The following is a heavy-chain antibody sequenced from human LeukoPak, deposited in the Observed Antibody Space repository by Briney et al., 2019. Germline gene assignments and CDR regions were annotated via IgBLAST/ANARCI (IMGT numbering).Heavy chain of an antibody. D-gene: IGHD3-10*01. V-gene: IGHV1-18*01. CDR3: AREDHRFGEYFFDY. Sequence: ASVKVSCKASSYTFTTYSISWVRQAPGQGLEWMGWISAYNGNTNYAQKLQGRVTMTTDTSTSTAYMELRSLRYDDTAVYYCAREDHRFGEYFFDYWGQGTLVTVSS. CDR1: SYTFTTYS. J-gene: IGHJ4*02. CDR2: ISAYNGNT.